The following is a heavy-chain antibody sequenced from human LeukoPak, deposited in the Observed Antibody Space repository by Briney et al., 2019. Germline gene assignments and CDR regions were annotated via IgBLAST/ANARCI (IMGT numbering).Heavy chain of an antibody. D-gene: IGHD3/OR15-3a*01. J-gene: IGHJ4*02. V-gene: IGHV4-39*01. CDR1: GVSISSSNSY. CDR3: ARQTGSGLFILP. CDR2: IYYSGNT. Sequence: SETLSLTCTVSGVSISSSNSYWGWIRQPPGKGLEWIGSIYYSGNTYYNASPKSQVSISIDTSKNRFSLKLTSVTAADTAVYYCARQTGSGLFILPGGQGTLVTVSS.